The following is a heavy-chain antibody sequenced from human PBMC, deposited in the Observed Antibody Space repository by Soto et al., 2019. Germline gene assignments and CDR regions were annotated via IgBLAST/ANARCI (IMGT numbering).Heavy chain of an antibody. CDR1: GFIINNYA. D-gene: IGHD3-3*01. CDR3: ARRQDFGGPHYYYGMDV. V-gene: IGHV3-30*04. CDR2: ISYDGSNK. J-gene: IGHJ6*02. Sequence: QVQLVESGGGVVQPGRSLRVSCAASGFIINNYAMHWVSQTPGKGLEWVAVISYDGSNKYYADSVKGRFTISRDNSKNTLYIQMNNLRPDDSAVYYCARRQDFGGPHYYYGMDVWGQGTTVTVSS.